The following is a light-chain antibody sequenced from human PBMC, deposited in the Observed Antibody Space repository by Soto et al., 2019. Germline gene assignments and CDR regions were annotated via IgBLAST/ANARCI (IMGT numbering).Light chain of an antibody. CDR2: AAS. Sequence: DIQMTQSPSSLSASVGDRVTITCRASQGISNYLAWYQQKPGKVPKLLIYAASTLQSWVPSRFSGSGSGTDFTLTITSLQPEDVATYYCQKYNSAPPWTFGQGTKVEI. V-gene: IGKV1-27*01. J-gene: IGKJ1*01. CDR1: QGISNY. CDR3: QKYNSAPPWT.